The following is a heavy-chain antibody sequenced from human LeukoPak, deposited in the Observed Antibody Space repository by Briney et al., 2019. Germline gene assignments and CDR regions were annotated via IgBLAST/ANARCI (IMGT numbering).Heavy chain of an antibody. V-gene: IGHV3-23*01. J-gene: IGHJ4*02. CDR3: AKDTSIGRYCTNGVCSPFDY. CDR2: ISDTGATT. Sequence: GGSLRLSCAASGFTFSSYWMSWVRQAPGKGLEWVSAISDTGATTYNADSVKGRFTISRDNSRSTLYLQMNSLRAEDTALYYCAKDTSIGRYCTNGVCSPFDYWGQGTLVTVSS. D-gene: IGHD2-8*01. CDR1: GFTFSSYW.